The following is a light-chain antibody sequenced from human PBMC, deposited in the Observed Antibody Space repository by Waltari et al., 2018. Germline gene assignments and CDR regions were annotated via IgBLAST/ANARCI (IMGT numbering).Light chain of an antibody. J-gene: IGKJ5*01. V-gene: IGKV1-NL1*01. Sequence: DIQMTQSPSSLPASLGDRVTITSRASQGISSSLAWYQKKVGEAPKLLLYGASRLESGVPSRFSGSGSGTVYTLTISSLQPEDFATYYCQQYFGIPITFGQGTRLE. CDR1: QGISSS. CDR2: GAS. CDR3: QQYFGIPIT.